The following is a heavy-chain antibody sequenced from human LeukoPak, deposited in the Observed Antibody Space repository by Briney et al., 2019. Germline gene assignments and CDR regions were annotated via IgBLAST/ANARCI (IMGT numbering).Heavy chain of an antibody. J-gene: IGHJ4*02. D-gene: IGHD3-3*01. CDR1: GYTFTGYY. CDR3: ARAGNVLRLLEWLPPDY. CDR2: INPNSGGT. Sequence: ASVKVSCKASGYTFTGYYMHWVRQAPGQGLEWMGRINPNSGGTNYAQKFQGRVTMTRDTSISTAYMELSRLRSDDTAVYYCARAGNVLRLLEWLPPDYWGQGTLVTVSS. V-gene: IGHV1-2*06.